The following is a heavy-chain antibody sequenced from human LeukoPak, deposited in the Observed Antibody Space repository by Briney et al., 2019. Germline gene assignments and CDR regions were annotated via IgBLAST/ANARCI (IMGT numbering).Heavy chain of an antibody. Sequence: ASVKVSCKASGYTFTDYYLHWVRQAPGQGLEWMGWINSNGGATNYAQQFQGRVTMTRDTSISTVFMELNNLRSDDTAVYYCARDSAEQRDNAYDIWGQGTMVIVSS. V-gene: IGHV1-2*02. CDR3: ARDSAEQRDNAYDI. CDR2: INSNGGAT. J-gene: IGHJ3*02. CDR1: GYTFTDYY. D-gene: IGHD1-14*01.